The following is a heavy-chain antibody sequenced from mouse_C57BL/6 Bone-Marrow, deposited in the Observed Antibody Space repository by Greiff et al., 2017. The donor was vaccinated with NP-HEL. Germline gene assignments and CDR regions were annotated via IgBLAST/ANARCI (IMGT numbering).Heavy chain of an antibody. D-gene: IGHD4-1*01. J-gene: IGHJ2*01. CDR2: ISDGGSYT. CDR1: GFTFSSYA. V-gene: IGHV5-4*03. CDR3: ARGEDWGFDY. Sequence: EVKLEESGGGLVKPGGSLKLSCAASGFTFSSYAMSWVRQTPEKRLEWVATISDGGSYTYYPDNVKGRFTISRDNAKNNLYLQRSHLKSEDTAMYYCARGEDWGFDYWGQGTTLTVSS.